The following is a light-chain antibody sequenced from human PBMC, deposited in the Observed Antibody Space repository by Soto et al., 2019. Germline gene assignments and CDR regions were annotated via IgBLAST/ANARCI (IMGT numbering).Light chain of an antibody. V-gene: IGKV1-39*01. J-gene: IGKJ2*01. CDR1: QSISSS. Sequence: DIQMTQSPSSLSASVGDRVTITCRASQSISSSLNWYQQKPGKAPKLLIYAASSLQSGVPSRFSGSGSGTDFTLTISSLQPEYVANYYCQQSYSSVTFGQGTKLEIK. CDR2: AAS. CDR3: QQSYSSVT.